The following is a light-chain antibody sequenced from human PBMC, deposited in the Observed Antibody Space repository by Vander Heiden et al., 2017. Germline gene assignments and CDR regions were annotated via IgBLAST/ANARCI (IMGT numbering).Light chain of an antibody. V-gene: IGKV3-11*01. CDR2: DTS. CDR1: QSIRTY. Sequence: ELVLTPSRTPLSLPAGGTTPLSCGGSQSIRTYLAWYQQKPGQAPRLLIYDTSNRATGIPARFSGSGSGTDFTLTISSLEPEDFAVYFCQQRSDWPRTFGGGTKVEIK. CDR3: QQRSDWPRT. J-gene: IGKJ4*01.